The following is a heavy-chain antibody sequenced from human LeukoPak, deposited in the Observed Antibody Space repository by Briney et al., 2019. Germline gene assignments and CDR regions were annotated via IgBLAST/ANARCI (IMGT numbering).Heavy chain of an antibody. V-gene: IGHV4-39*07. CDR1: GGSIRSSSYY. Sequence: SETLSLTCTVSGGSIRSSSYYWGWIRQPPGKGLEWIGSIYYSGSTYYNPSLKSRVTISVDTSKNQFSLKLSSVTAADTAVYYCARGVRYRLVHYFHCWGQGTLVTVSS. CDR3: ARGVRYRLVHYFHC. D-gene: IGHD1-1*01. J-gene: IGHJ4*02. CDR2: IYYSGST.